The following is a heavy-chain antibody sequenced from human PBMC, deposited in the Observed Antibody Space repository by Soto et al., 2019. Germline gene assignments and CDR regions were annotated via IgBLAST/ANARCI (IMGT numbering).Heavy chain of an antibody. CDR3: ARHGFGSLHGLVDV. J-gene: IGHJ6*02. CDR2: IQYNGYS. CDR1: GGSITNYY. Sequence: QVQLQESGPGLVKPSETLSLTCTVSGGSITNYYCSWFRQPPGKGLEWIGYIQYNGYSAYNLSLKRRVTMSMDTSTTQFSLMLESVTATDTAVYYCARHGFGSLHGLVDVWGQGPTVIVSS. D-gene: IGHD3-10*01. V-gene: IGHV4-59*08.